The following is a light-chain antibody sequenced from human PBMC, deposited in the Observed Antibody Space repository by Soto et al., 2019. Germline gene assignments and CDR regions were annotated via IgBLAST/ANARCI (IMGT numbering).Light chain of an antibody. CDR3: QQRSNWPRT. CDR2: SAS. V-gene: IGKV1-39*01. J-gene: IGKJ1*01. CDR1: QTISRY. Sequence: DIQMTQSPSSLSASVGDRVTITCRASQTISRYLNWYQQRPGKAPNLLIYSASSLQSGVPSRFSGSGSGTDFTLTISSLEPEDLAVYYCQQRSNWPRTFGQGTKVDIK.